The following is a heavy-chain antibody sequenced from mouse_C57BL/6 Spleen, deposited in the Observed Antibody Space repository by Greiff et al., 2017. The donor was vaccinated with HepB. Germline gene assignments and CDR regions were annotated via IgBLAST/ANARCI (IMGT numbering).Heavy chain of an antibody. CDR3: ARENYGSSRYFDY. Sequence: EVKLMESGGGLVKPGGSLKLSCAASGFTFSSYAMSWVRQTPEKRLEWVATISDGGSYTYYPDNVKGRFTISRDNAKNNLYLQMSHLKSEDTAMYYCARENYGSSRYFDYWGQGTTLTVSS. CDR2: ISDGGSYT. CDR1: GFTFSSYA. D-gene: IGHD1-1*01. V-gene: IGHV5-4*01. J-gene: IGHJ2*01.